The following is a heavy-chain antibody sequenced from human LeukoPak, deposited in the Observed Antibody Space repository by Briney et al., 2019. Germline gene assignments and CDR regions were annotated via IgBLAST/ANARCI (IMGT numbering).Heavy chain of an antibody. V-gene: IGHV1-18*01. Sequence: ASVQVSCKASGYTFTSYGISWVRQAPGQGLEWMGWISAYNGNTNYAQKLQGRVTMTTDTSTSTAYMELRSLRSDDTAVYYCARANHYYDSSSYYWFDPWGQGTLVTVSS. J-gene: IGHJ5*02. CDR2: ISAYNGNT. D-gene: IGHD3-22*01. CDR3: ARANHYYDSSSYYWFDP. CDR1: GYTFTSYG.